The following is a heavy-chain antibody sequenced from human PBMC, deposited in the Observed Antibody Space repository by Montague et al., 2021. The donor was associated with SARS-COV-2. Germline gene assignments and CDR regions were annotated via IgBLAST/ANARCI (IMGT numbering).Heavy chain of an antibody. D-gene: IGHD3/OR15-3a*01. V-gene: IGHV3-7*01. Sequence: SLRLSCAASGFTSGDYQMTWVRQAPGKGLQWLANINQDETAKTYVDSVKGRFTISRDNAKNSLILQMNSLKDEDTAVYYCARSPRGPGTGWLDYWGQGTLGTVSS. CDR3: ARSPRGPGTGWLDY. J-gene: IGHJ4*02. CDR1: GFTSGDYQ. CDR2: INQDETAK.